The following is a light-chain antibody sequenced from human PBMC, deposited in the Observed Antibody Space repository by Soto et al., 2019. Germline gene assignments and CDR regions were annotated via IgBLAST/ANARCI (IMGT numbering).Light chain of an antibody. J-gene: IGKJ1*01. Sequence: DIQMTQSPSSLSASVGDRVTITCRASQGISNNLAWYQQKPGKVPQLLIYGASTLQSGVPSRFSGSRSGTDFTLTISSLQPEDVATYYFQKYYSAPLPFGQGTKVEFK. CDR3: QKYYSAPLP. CDR2: GAS. CDR1: QGISNN. V-gene: IGKV1-27*01.